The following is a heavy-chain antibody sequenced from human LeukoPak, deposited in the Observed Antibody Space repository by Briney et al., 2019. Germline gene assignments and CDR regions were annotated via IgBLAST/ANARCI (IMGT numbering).Heavy chain of an antibody. CDR1: GYSLSSGYY. J-gene: IGHJ4*02. D-gene: IGHD3-22*01. CDR2: IYHSGST. Sequence: SETLSLTCTVSGYSLSSGYYWGWIRQPPGKGLEWIGSIYHSGSTYYNPSLKSRVTISVDTSKNQFSLKLSSVTAADTAVYYCAREALRETYYYDSSGYYPFDYWGQGTLVTVSS. V-gene: IGHV4-38-2*02. CDR3: AREALRETYYYDSSGYYPFDY.